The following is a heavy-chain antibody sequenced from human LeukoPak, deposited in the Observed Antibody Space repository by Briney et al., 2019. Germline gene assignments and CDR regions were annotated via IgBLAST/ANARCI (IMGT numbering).Heavy chain of an antibody. CDR3: AKDYGFGELSWGYYFDY. V-gene: IGHV3-23*01. D-gene: IGHD3-10*01. J-gene: IGHJ4*02. Sequence: GGSLRLSCAASRFTFSSYAMSWVRQAPGKGLEWVSAISGSGGSTYYADSVKGRFTISRDNSKNTLYLRMNSLRAEDTAVYYCAKDYGFGELSWGYYFDYWGQGTLVTVSS. CDR2: ISGSGGST. CDR1: RFTFSSYA.